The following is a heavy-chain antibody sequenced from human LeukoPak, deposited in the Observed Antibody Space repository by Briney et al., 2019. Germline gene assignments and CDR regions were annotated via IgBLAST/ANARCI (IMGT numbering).Heavy chain of an antibody. CDR2: ISGSGVST. J-gene: IGHJ4*02. Sequence: GGSLRLSCAASGFTFSSYAMSWVRQAPGKGLEWVSAISGSGVSTYYADSVKGRFTISRDKSKNTLYLQMNSLRAEDTAVYYCAGYNCSSTTCYTGGFDYWGQGTLVTVSS. CDR1: GFTFSSYA. V-gene: IGHV3-23*01. CDR3: AGYNCSSTTCYTGGFDY. D-gene: IGHD2-2*02.